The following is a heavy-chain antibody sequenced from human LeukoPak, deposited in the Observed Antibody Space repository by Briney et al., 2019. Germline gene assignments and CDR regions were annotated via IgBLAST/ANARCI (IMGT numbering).Heavy chain of an antibody. V-gene: IGHV3-23*01. D-gene: IGHD3-16*01. CDR2: ISRSGEST. CDR3: AKDYAVGSIDY. J-gene: IGHJ4*02. Sequence: PLRLSSAASGFTFSGFAMSWIRQAPAKGLEWVSSISRSGESTFYADSVRGRFTISRDNSKNTVSLQMESLRAEDTALYYCAKDYAVGSIDYWGEGTMVTVSS. CDR1: GFTFSGFA.